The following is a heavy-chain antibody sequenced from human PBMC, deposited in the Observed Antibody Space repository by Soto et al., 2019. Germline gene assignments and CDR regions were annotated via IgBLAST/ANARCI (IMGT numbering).Heavy chain of an antibody. CDR2: ISTSGSSI. CDR3: ARSGNYRLDC. V-gene: IGHV3-48*01. J-gene: IGHJ4*02. CDR1: GFSFSSHN. Sequence: GGSLRLSCVASGFSFSSHNMNWVRQAPGKGLEWISYISTSGSSIYYADPVKGRFTISRDNAKNSLYLQMNSLRAEDTALYYCARSGNYRLDCWGQGTMVTVSS. D-gene: IGHD1-26*01.